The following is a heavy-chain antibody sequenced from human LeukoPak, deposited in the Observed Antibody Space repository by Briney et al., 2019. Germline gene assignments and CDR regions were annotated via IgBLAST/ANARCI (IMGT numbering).Heavy chain of an antibody. Sequence: SETLSLTCTVSDDSISDYYRGWIRQPPGKGLEWIGYFHNSGTSTYNPSLKSRVTISADTSKNQFSLKLNSLTTADTAVYYCARPGAAGSRAFDIWGQGTMVTVSS. CDR3: ARPGAAGSRAFDI. D-gene: IGHD6-13*01. V-gene: IGHV4-59*01. CDR1: DDSISDYY. CDR2: FHNSGTS. J-gene: IGHJ3*02.